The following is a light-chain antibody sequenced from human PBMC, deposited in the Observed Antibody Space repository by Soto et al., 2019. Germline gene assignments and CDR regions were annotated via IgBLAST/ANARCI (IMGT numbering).Light chain of an antibody. V-gene: IGKV3-20*01. CDR2: GAS. CDR3: HQYGSSRT. CDR1: QSLSSN. J-gene: IGKJ5*01. Sequence: EIVMTHSPATLSVSPCEGATLSSRASQSLSSNLAWYQQKPGQAPRLLIYGASTRATGIPDRFSGSGSGTDFTLTITRLAPEDFAVYHCHQYGSSRTFGQGTRLEIK.